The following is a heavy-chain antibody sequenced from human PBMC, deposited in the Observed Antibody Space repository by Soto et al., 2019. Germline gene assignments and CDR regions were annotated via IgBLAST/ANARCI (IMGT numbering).Heavy chain of an antibody. V-gene: IGHV4-59*01. CDR3: ARSVAVPGAHIDY. D-gene: IGHD6-19*01. CDR2: VYYTGST. J-gene: IGHJ4*02. Sequence: SETLSLTCSGSGGSISGSYWSWIRESPGKGLEWLGYVYYTGSTNYSPSLRSRVSISVDTSKNEFSLRLSSVTAADTAVYFCARSVAVPGAHIDYWGQGTQVTVSS. CDR1: GGSISGSY.